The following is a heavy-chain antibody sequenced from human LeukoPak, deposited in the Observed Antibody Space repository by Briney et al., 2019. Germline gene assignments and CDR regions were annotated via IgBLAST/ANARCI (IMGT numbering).Heavy chain of an antibody. CDR2: ISRSGRT. Sequence: GGSLRLSCAASGFTFSTYDMQWVRQAPGKGLEGVSGISRSGRTYYTDSVKGRFSISRDNSKDTLYLQMSSLRAEDTAVYYCAQGGYFAFDIWGQGTMVAVSS. CDR3: AQGGYFAFDI. V-gene: IGHV3-23*01. D-gene: IGHD2-2*03. J-gene: IGHJ3*02. CDR1: GFTFSTYD.